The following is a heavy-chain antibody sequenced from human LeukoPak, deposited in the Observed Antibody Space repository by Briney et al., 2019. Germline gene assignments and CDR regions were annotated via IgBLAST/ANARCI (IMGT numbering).Heavy chain of an antibody. CDR1: GYTFTGYY. J-gene: IGHJ5*02. D-gene: IGHD3-10*01. CDR2: INPNSGGT. Sequence: ASVKVSCKASGYTFTGYYMHWVRQAPGQGLEWMGWINPNSGGTNYAQKFQGRVTMTRDTSISTAYMELSRLRSDDTAVYYCARVLAGGNWFDPWGQGTLVTVSS. CDR3: ARVLAGGNWFDP. V-gene: IGHV1-2*02.